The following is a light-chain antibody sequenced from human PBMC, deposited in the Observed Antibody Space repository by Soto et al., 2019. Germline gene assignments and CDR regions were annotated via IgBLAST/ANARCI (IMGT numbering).Light chain of an antibody. V-gene: IGKV3-15*01. CDR3: QQYNNWWT. Sequence: EIVMTQSPATLSVSPGERATLSCRASQSVSNNLAWYQKKPGQAPRLLIYGASTSATGIPARFSGSGSAKVFTLTISSLHSEDFAFYYCQQYNNWWTFGQGTSVDIK. CDR1: QSVSNN. CDR2: GAS. J-gene: IGKJ1*01.